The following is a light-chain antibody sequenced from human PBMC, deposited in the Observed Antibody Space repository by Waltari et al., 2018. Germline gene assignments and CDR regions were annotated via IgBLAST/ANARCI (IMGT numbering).Light chain of an antibody. CDR1: QSVSRT. J-gene: IGKJ1*01. CDR2: DAS. V-gene: IGKV3-20*01. CDR3: QKYGTLPAT. Sequence: DIVLTQSPGPLSLSPGESATLSCRASQSVSRTLAWYQQKPGQAPRLLIYDASTRATGIPDRFSGSGSETDFSLTISRLEPEDFAVYYCQKYGTLPATFGQGTKVEVK.